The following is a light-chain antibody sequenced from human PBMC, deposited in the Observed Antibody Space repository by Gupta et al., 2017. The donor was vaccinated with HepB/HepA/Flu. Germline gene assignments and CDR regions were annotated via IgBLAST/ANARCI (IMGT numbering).Light chain of an antibody. CDR3: QAADSSTV. V-gene: IGLV3-1*01. CDR1: RLGGKY. J-gene: IGLJ2*01. Sequence: SYVLHQPPSVSAPARQTASITCAGDRLGGKYAFWYQHKQGQSPVLILYQYSKRTSATPERLSGSNSGNTATLTFSGNAAMDEADYYCQAADSSTVFGGGTKLTVL. CDR2: QYS.